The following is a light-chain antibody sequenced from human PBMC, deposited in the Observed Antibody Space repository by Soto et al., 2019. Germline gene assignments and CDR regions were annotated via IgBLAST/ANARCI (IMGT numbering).Light chain of an antibody. CDR3: EQCNNWRYT. Sequence: EVVMTQSPATLSVSPGERATLSCSASPSVRSNLVWYQQKPCQAPMLLIYDASTRAAGIPGRFSGSGSGTEFTLCISSLQSEDFALYFCEQCNNWRYTFGHGTKLVIK. CDR1: PSVRSN. J-gene: IGKJ2*01. V-gene: IGKV3-15*01. CDR2: DAS.